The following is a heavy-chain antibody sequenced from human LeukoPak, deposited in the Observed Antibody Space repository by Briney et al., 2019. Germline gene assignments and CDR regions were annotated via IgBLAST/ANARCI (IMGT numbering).Heavy chain of an antibody. Sequence: PGGSLRLSCAASGFTFSSYWTHWVRQAPGKGLVWVSRIKSDGSSSTYADSLKGRFTISRDSAKNSLYLQMNTLRAEDTAVYYCVRDLDLGGYSSFEYWGQGTLVTVSS. V-gene: IGHV3-74*01. J-gene: IGHJ4*02. D-gene: IGHD4-23*01. CDR2: IKSDGSSS. CDR3: VRDLDLGGYSSFEY. CDR1: GFTFSSYW.